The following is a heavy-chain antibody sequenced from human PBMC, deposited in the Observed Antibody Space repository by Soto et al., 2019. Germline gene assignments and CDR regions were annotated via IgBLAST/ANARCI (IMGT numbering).Heavy chain of an antibody. CDR2: INHTGST. D-gene: IGHD2-8*02. V-gene: IGHV4-39*07. CDR1: GGSISSGGYS. Sequence: SETLSLTCXVSGGSISSGGYSWPWIRQPPGTGLEWIGEINHTGSTNYNPSLKSRVTISVDTSKNQFSLKLTSVTAADTAVYYCARDKITGLFEYWGQGTLVTVSS. J-gene: IGHJ4*02. CDR3: ARDKITGLFEY.